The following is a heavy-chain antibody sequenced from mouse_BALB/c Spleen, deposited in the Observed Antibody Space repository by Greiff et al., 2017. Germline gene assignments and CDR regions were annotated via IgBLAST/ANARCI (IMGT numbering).Heavy chain of an antibody. J-gene: IGHJ4*01. CDR3: ARNRGITTSHYYAMDY. CDR1: GFSLTSYG. Sequence: QVQLQQSGPGLVQPSQSLSITCTVSGFSLTSYGVHWVRQSPGKGLEWLGVIWSGGSTDYNAAFISRLSISKDNSKSQVFFKMNSLQANDTAIYYCARNRGITTSHYYAMDYWGQGTSVTVSS. CDR2: IWSGGST. V-gene: IGHV2-2*02. D-gene: IGHD2-4*01.